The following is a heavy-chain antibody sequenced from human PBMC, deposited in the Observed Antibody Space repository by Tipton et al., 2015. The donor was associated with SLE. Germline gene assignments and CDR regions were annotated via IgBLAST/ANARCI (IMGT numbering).Heavy chain of an antibody. V-gene: IGHV3-23*01. D-gene: IGHD6-19*01. Sequence: GSLRLSCAASGFTFSSYAMSWVRQAPGKGLEWVSTISGSGGSTYYADSVKGRFTISRDNSKNTLYLQMNSLRAEDTAVYYCAKGAVAGMGIWYFDLWGRGTLVTVSS. CDR1: GFTFSSYA. CDR2: ISGSGGST. CDR3: AKGAVAGMGIWYFDL. J-gene: IGHJ2*01.